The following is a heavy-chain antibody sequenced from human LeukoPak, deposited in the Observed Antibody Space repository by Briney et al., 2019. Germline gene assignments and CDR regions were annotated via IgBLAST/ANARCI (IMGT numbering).Heavy chain of an antibody. CDR2: ISGSSSYI. D-gene: IGHD3-22*01. J-gene: IGHJ4*02. CDR3: ARDMAGYYNSSGYRVF. Sequence: GGSLRLSCAASGFTFSSYSMNWVRQAPGKGLEWVSSISGSSSYIYYADSVKGRFTISRDNAKKSLYLQMDSLRAEDTAVYYCARDMAGYYNSSGYRVFWGQGTLVTVSS. V-gene: IGHV3-21*01. CDR1: GFTFSSYS.